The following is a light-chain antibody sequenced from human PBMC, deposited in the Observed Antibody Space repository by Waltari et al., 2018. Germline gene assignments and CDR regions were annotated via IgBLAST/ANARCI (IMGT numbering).Light chain of an antibody. CDR2: DDT. J-gene: IGLJ3*02. V-gene: IGLV3-21*02. CDR3: QVWDSSRHHWV. Sequence: SYVLTQAPSVSVAPGQTASVTRGGDNIGNKNVHWYRQKPGQAPVLVVHDDTARPSGIPARLSGSNFGNTATLTISRVEAGDEADYYCQVWDSSRHHWVFGGGTTLTVL. CDR1: NIGNKN.